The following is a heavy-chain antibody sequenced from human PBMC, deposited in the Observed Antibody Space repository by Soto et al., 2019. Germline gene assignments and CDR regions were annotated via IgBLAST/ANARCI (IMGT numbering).Heavy chain of an antibody. D-gene: IGHD6-13*01. V-gene: IGHV4-39*01. J-gene: IGHJ6*02. Sequence: SETLSLTCTVSGGSISSSSYYWGWIRQPPGKGLEWIGSIYYSGSTYYNPSLKSRVTISVDTSKNQFSLKLSSVTAADTAVYYCARHGSGYSSSWYYYYYGMDVRGQGTTVTVS. CDR3: ARHGSGYSSSWYYYYYGMDV. CDR2: IYYSGST. CDR1: GGSISSSSYY.